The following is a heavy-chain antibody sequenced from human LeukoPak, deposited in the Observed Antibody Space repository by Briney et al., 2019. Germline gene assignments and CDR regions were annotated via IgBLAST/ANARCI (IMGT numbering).Heavy chain of an antibody. CDR2: IYYSGST. D-gene: IGHD5-24*01. J-gene: IGHJ4*02. V-gene: IGHV4-30-4*01. CDR3: ARVHRDGYSHLYHYFDY. Sequence: SETLSLTCTVSGGSIRSADYYWSWIRQPPGKGLEWIGYIYYSGSTYYSPSLKSRVTISVDVSTNQFSLRLTSVTAADTAVYFCARVHRDGYSHLYHYFDYWGQGTLVTVSA. CDR1: GGSIRSADYY.